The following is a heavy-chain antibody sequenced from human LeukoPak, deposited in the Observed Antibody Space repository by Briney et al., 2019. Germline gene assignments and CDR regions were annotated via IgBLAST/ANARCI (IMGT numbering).Heavy chain of an antibody. J-gene: IGHJ5*02. Sequence: GASVKVSCKASGYTFTRYDINWVRQATGRGLEWMGWMNPNSGNTGYAQKFQGRVTMTRNTSISTAYMELSSLRSEDTAVYYCARIAARRNLPNWFDPWGQGTLVTVSS. CDR2: MNPNSGNT. D-gene: IGHD6-6*01. V-gene: IGHV1-8*01. CDR1: GYTFTRYD. CDR3: ARIAARRNLPNWFDP.